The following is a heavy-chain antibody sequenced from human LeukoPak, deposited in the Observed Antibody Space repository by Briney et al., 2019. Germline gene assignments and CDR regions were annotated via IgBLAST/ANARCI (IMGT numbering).Heavy chain of an antibody. J-gene: IGHJ5*02. CDR2: IYYSGST. Sequence: SETLSLNCTVSGGSITSYYWHWIRQPPGKGLEWIGYIYYSGSTNYNPSLKSRVTISVDTSRNQFSLKLHSVTAADTAVYYCARDRGRATWFDPWGQRTAVTVSS. V-gene: IGHV4-59*01. CDR1: GGSITSYY. CDR3: ARDRGRATWFDP. D-gene: IGHD3-10*01.